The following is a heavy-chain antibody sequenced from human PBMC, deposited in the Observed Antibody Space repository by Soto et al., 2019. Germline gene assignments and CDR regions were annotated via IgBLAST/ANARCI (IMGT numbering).Heavy chain of an antibody. CDR1: GFTFSSYG. Sequence: QVQLVESGGGVVQPGRSLRLSCAASGFTFSSYGMHWVRQAPGKGLEWVAVISYDGINKYYADSVKGRFTISRDNSKNTLYLQMNSLRDEDTAVYYCAPWFGAFDYWGQGTLVTVSS. CDR3: APWFGAFDY. CDR2: ISYDGINK. J-gene: IGHJ4*02. V-gene: IGHV3-30*03. D-gene: IGHD3-10*01.